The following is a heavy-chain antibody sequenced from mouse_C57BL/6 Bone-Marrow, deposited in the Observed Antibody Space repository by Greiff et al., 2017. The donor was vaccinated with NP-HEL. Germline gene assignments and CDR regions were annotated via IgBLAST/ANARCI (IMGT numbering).Heavy chain of an antibody. Sequence: QVQLQQPGAELVMPGASVKLSCKASGYTFTSYWMHWVKQRPGQGLEWIGEIDPSDSYTNYNQKFKGKSTLTVDKSSSTAYMQLSSLTSEDSAVYYCARCSSSYFAYWGQGTLVTVSA. CDR3: ARCSSSYFAY. CDR1: GYTFTSYW. V-gene: IGHV1-69*01. D-gene: IGHD1-1*01. J-gene: IGHJ3*01. CDR2: IDPSDSYT.